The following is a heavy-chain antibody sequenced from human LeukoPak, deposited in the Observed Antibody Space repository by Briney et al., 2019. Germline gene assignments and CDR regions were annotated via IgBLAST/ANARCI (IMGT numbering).Heavy chain of an antibody. Sequence: GSLRLSCAASGFTFNYAWMSWVRPVPGKGLEWVGQTVSEIDGGTTDYAAPVKGRFTISRDVSKSTLYLQMNSLKIKDTAVYYCTTDEDWNYARKDVWGQGATVIVSS. CDR3: TTDEDWNYARKDV. CDR1: GFTFNYAW. V-gene: IGHV3-15*04. D-gene: IGHD1-7*01. CDR2: TVSEIDGGTT. J-gene: IGHJ6*02.